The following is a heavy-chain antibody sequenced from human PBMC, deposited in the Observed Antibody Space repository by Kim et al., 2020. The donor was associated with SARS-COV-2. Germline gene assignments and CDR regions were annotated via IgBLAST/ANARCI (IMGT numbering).Heavy chain of an antibody. V-gene: IGHV3-23*01. CDR3: ARYFGSSGSEFHH. CDR1: GFTFSAYA. CDR2: ISGSDDTT. Sequence: GGSLRLSCAASGFTFSAYAMSWVRQAPGKGLEWVSSISGSDDTTYYADSVKGRLIISRDTSNNALHLQMNSLRAEDTAVYSCARYFGSSGSEFHHWGQGT. D-gene: IGHD3-22*01. J-gene: IGHJ1*01.